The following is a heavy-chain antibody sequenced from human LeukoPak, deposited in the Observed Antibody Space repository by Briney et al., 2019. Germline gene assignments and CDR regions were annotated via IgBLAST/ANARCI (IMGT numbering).Heavy chain of an antibody. V-gene: IGHV1-46*01. CDR1: GYTFTGYY. CDR3: ARVHDSDWYFDY. D-gene: IGHD6-19*01. Sequence: ASVKVSCKASGYTFTGYYIHWVRQAPGQGLEWMGIIKPSGGSTSYAQKFQDRVTMTRDTSTSTVYMELSSLRSEDTAVYYCARVHDSDWYFDYWGQGTLVTVSS. J-gene: IGHJ4*02. CDR2: IKPSGGST.